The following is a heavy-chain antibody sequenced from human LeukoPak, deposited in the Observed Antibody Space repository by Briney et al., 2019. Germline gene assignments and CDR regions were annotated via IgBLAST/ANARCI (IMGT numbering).Heavy chain of an antibody. J-gene: IGHJ4*02. CDR1: GFTFSSYA. D-gene: IGHD2-21*02. CDR2: ISSRGDDT. CDR3: AKHRRSTLVTAYFDS. Sequence: PGGSLRLSCAASGFTFSSYAMHWVRQAPGKGLEWVSSISSRGDDTSYADSVKGRFTISRDNSKNTLYLQLNSLRVDDAAIYYCAKHRRSTLVTAYFDSWGQGTLVTVSS. V-gene: IGHV3-23*01.